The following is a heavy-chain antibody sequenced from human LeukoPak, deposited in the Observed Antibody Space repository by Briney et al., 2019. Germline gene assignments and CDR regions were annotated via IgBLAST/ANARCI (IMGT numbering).Heavy chain of an antibody. D-gene: IGHD4-17*01. V-gene: IGHV1-69*13. Sequence: SVKVSCKASGGTFSNYAITWVRQAPGQGLEWMGGIIPIFDTINYAQKFQGRLMITAEESTSTVYMELSSLRSEDTAVYYCAREKHGDDRYYFDYWGQGTLVTVSS. CDR3: AREKHGDDRYYFDY. CDR2: IIPIFDTI. CDR1: GGTFSNYA. J-gene: IGHJ4*02.